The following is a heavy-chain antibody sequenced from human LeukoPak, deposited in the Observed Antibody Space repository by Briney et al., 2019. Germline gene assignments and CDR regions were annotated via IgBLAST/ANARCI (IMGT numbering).Heavy chain of an antibody. V-gene: IGHV1-8*01. J-gene: IGHJ5*02. CDR3: ARGRGCSGGSCRNTGNSNWFDP. CDR2: MNPNSGNT. CDR1: GYTFTSYD. D-gene: IGHD2-15*01. Sequence: ASVKVSCKASGYTFTSYDINWVRQATGQGLEWMGWMNPNSGNTGYAQKFQGRVTLTRNTSISTAYMELSSLRSEDTAVYYCARGRGCSGGSCRNTGNSNWFDPWGQGTLVTVSS.